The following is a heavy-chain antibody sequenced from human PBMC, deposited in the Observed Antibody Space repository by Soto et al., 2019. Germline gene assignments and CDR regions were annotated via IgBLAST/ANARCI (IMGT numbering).Heavy chain of an antibody. CDR2: IMPVFPTP. Sequence: QVQLVQSGAEVKKPGSSVKVSCKASGGTFSTSAISWVRQAPGQGLEWVGGIMPVFPTPDYAQNFQGRVIITADESTNTANLELTSLRADDTAVYYCARDKDRLQLGGNYYYILDVWGQGTAITVSS. CDR1: GGTFSTSA. D-gene: IGHD1-1*01. CDR3: ARDKDRLQLGGNYYYILDV. J-gene: IGHJ6*02. V-gene: IGHV1-69*12.